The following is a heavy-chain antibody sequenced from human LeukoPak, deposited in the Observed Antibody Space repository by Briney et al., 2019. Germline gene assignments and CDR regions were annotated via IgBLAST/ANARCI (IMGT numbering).Heavy chain of an antibody. CDR3: ARGVVAATRFDY. CDR1: GGSISSYY. D-gene: IGHD2-15*01. CDR2: IYYSGST. J-gene: IGHJ4*02. V-gene: IGHV4-59*01. Sequence: PSETLSLTCTVSGGSISSYYWSWIRQPPGKGLECIGYIYYSGSTNYNPSLKSRVTISVDTSKNQFSLKLSSVTAADTAVYYCARGVVAATRFDYWGQGTLVTVSS.